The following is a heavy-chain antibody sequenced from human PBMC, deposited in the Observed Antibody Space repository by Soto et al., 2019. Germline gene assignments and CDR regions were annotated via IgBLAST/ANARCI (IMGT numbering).Heavy chain of an antibody. CDR2: IFYSGST. J-gene: IGHJ5*02. V-gene: IGHV4-59*08. CDR1: GGSISSYY. CDR3: ARHRAPNWLDH. Sequence: SETLSLTCTVSGGSISSYYWSWIRQPPGKGLEWIGYIFYSGSTNYNPSLKSRVTISVDTSKNQFSLNLSSVTAADTAVYYCARHRAPNWLDHWGQGILVTVSS. D-gene: IGHD3-10*01.